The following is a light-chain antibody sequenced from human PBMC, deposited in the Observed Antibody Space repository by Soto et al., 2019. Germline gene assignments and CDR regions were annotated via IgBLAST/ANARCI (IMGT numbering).Light chain of an antibody. CDR3: YSFAGSATFV. Sequence: QSALTQPASVSGSPGQSITISCTGTSSDIGGYNLVSWYQHHPGKAPKLLIYEATKRPSGVSARFSGSRSGNTASLTISPLQSEDEADYSCYSFAGSATFVFGGGTKLTVL. V-gene: IGLV2-23*02. J-gene: IGLJ2*01. CDR1: SSDIGGYNL. CDR2: EAT.